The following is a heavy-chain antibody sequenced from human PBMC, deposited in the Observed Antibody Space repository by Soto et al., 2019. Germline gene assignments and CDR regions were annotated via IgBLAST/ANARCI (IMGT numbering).Heavy chain of an antibody. CDR1: GGTFSSYA. D-gene: IGHD2-15*01. CDR2: IIPIFGTA. J-gene: IGHJ6*02. CDR3: ARDPVVVVAATPYYYGMAV. Sequence: GASVKVSCKASGGTFSSYAISWVRQAPGQGLEWMGGIIPIFGTANYAQKFQGRVTITADESTSTAYMELSRLRSEDTAVYYCARDPVVVVAATPYYYGMAVWGQGTTVTVSS. V-gene: IGHV1-69*13.